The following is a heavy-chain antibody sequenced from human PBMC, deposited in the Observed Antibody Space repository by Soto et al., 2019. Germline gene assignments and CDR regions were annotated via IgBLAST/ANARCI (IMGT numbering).Heavy chain of an antibody. V-gene: IGHV3-74*01. CDR2: MTSDGSAT. CDR3: ATAYLYYY. J-gene: IGHJ6*03. CDR1: GFNFGNSW. Sequence: GGSLRLSCAASGFNFGNSWMHWVRQAPGKGLEWVSRMTSDGSATDDADSVKGRFTVSSDSGKYTLYLQMNSLRAEDTAVYNCATAYLYYY.